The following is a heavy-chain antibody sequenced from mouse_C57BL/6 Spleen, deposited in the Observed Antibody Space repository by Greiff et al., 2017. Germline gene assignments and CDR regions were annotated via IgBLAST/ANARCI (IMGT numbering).Heavy chain of an antibody. V-gene: IGHV1-77*01. CDR1: GSPFPDSY. Sequence: QVQLKESGAELVKPGASVKISCKPSGSPFPDSYITWVKQRPGQGLEWIGKIGPGSGSTYYNEKFKGKATLTADKSSSTAYMQLSSLTSEDSAVYFCARDDYDVEFAYWGQGTLVTVSA. J-gene: IGHJ3*01. D-gene: IGHD2-4*01. CDR2: IGPGSGST. CDR3: ARDDYDVEFAY.